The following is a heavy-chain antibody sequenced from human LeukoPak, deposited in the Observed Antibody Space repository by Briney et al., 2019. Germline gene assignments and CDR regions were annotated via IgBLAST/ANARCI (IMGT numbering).Heavy chain of an antibody. D-gene: IGHD2-2*02. CDR3: ARERCSSSSCYNYFDY. V-gene: IGHV4-61*02. J-gene: IGHJ4*02. CDR2: IYTSGST. CDR1: GGSISSGSYY. Sequence: PSETLSLTCTVSGGSISSGSYYWSWIRQPAGKGLEWIGRIYTSGSTNYNPSLKSRVTISVDTSKNQFSLKLSSVTAADTAVYYCARERCSSSSCYNYFDYWGQGTLVTVSS.